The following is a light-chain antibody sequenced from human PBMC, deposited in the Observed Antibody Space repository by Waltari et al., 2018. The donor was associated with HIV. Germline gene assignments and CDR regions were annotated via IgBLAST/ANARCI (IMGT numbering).Light chain of an antibody. CDR2: PDN. Sequence: QSVVTQPPSASGAPGQRVTISCSGSTSTIGTNSVSWYQQFPGTAPILLIYPDNERPSGVPDRFSGSKSGTSASLAISGLQSEDEADYYCATWDDRLNYWVFGGGTKLTVL. J-gene: IGLJ3*02. CDR3: ATWDDRLNYWV. V-gene: IGLV1-44*01. CDR1: TSTIGTNS.